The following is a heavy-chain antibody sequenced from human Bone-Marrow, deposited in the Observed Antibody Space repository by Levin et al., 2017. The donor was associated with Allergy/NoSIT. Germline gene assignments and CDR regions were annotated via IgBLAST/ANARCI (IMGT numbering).Heavy chain of an antibody. CDR3: ARDLPPEDYMDV. CDR2: IHTSGST. V-gene: IGHV4-61*02. J-gene: IGHJ6*03. CDR1: GGSISSGNYY. Sequence: LRLSCTVSGGSISSGNYYWSWIRQPAGRGLEWIGRIHTSGSTNYNPSLKSRVTISADTSKNQLSLNLYSVTAADTALYYCARDLPPEDYMDVWGKGTTVTVSS.